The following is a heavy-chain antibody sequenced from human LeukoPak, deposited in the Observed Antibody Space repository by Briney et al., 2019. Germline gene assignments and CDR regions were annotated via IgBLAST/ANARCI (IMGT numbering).Heavy chain of an antibody. D-gene: IGHD6-13*01. Sequence: PGGSLRLSCAASGFTFSSYSMNWVRQAPGKGLEWVSSISSSSSYIYYADSVKGRFTISRDNAKNSLYLQTNSLRAEDTAVYYCARDLYSSSWTDYWGQGTLVTVSS. J-gene: IGHJ4*02. V-gene: IGHV3-21*01. CDR1: GFTFSSYS. CDR2: ISSSSSYI. CDR3: ARDLYSSSWTDY.